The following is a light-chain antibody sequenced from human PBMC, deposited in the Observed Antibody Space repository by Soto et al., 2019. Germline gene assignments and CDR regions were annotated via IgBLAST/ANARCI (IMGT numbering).Light chain of an antibody. CDR3: QQYHNWPPQYT. V-gene: IGKV3-15*01. Sequence: EIVMTQSPASLSVSPGDGATLSCRASQSVASNVAWYQQKPGQGPRLLIHGASTRAVGVPARFSGSGSGTDFTHTISSLHSEDFAVYYCQQYHNWPPQYTFGQGTKLQIK. CDR2: GAS. CDR1: QSVASN. J-gene: IGKJ2*01.